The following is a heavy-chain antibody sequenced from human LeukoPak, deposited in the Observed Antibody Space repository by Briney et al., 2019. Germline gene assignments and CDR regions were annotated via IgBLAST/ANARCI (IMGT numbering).Heavy chain of an antibody. CDR2: VLYTGRT. J-gene: IGHJ4*02. Sequence: SETLSLTCTVSGDSISSSRFYWAWIRQPPGKGLEWIGSVLYTGRTFYNPSLKSRVTISLDTSKTQFSLRLGSVTASDTAVYYCARRDVGATIDYWGQGTLVTVSS. CDR3: ARRDVGATIDY. D-gene: IGHD1-26*01. V-gene: IGHV4-39*01. CDR1: GDSISSSRFY.